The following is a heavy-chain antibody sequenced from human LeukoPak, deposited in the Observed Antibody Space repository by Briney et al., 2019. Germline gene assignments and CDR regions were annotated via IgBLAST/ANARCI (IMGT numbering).Heavy chain of an antibody. CDR1: GFTFSSYA. D-gene: IGHD3-3*01. J-gene: IGHJ4*02. CDR3: AKTWITIFGVVIHFDY. V-gene: IGHV3-30*02. Sequence: GGSLRLSCAASGFTFSSYAMSWVRQAPGKGLEWVAFIRYDGSNKYYADSVKGRFTISRDNSKNTLYLQMNSLRAEDTAVYYCAKTWITIFGVVIHFDYWGQGTLVTVSS. CDR2: IRYDGSNK.